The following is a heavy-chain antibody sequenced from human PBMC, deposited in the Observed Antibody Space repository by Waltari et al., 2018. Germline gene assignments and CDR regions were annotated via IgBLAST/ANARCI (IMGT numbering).Heavy chain of an antibody. V-gene: IGHV1-69*05. D-gene: IGHD6-13*01. CDR3: ARDGGPSSSWSDYYYGMDV. Sequence: QVQLVQSGAEVKKPGSSVKVSCKASGGTFSSYAISWVRQAPGQGLEWMGGIIPIFGTANYAQKFQGRVTITTDESTSTAYMELSSLRSEDTAVYYCARDGGPSSSWSDYYYGMDVWGQGTTVTVSS. CDR1: GGTFSSYA. J-gene: IGHJ6*02. CDR2: IIPIFGTA.